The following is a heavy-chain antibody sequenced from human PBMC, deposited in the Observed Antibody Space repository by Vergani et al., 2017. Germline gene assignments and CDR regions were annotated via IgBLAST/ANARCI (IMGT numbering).Heavy chain of an antibody. Sequence: EVQLLESGGDLVQPGGSLRLSCAASGFTFNHYAMNWVRQAPGKGLEWVSGISGSGGSTYYAGSVTGRFTISRDSSKNTLYLPMNSLRAGDTAVYYCAKATPRNSGYDYLYYYHAMDVWGQGTTVTVSS. CDR2: ISGSGGST. CDR3: AKATPRNSGYDYLYYYHAMDV. CDR1: GFTFNHYA. D-gene: IGHD5-12*01. V-gene: IGHV3-23*01. J-gene: IGHJ6*02.